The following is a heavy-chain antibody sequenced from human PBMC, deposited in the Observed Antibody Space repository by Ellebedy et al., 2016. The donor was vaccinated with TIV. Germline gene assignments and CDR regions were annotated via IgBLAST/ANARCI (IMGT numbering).Heavy chain of an antibody. CDR1: GYTLTDLS. Sequence: ASVKVSCKVSGYTLTDLSMHWVRQAPGKGLEWMGGFDPEDGETIYAQKFQGRVTMTEDTSTDTAYMELSSLRSENTAVYYCATIIVVVPAAIVDAFGIWGQGTMVTVSS. D-gene: IGHD2-2*01. CDR2: FDPEDGET. CDR3: ATIIVVVPAAIVDAFGI. V-gene: IGHV1-24*01. J-gene: IGHJ3*02.